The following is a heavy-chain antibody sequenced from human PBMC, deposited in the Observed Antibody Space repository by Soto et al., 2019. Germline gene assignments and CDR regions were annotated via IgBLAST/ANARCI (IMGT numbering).Heavy chain of an antibody. CDR1: GFTFSSYG. CDR2: ISYDGSNK. CDR3: AKDPGGIDI. V-gene: IGHV3-30*18. Sequence: GGSLRLSCAASGFTFSSYGMHWVRQAPGKGLEWVAVISYDGSNKYYADSVKGRFTISRDNSKNTLYLQMNSLRAEDTAVYYCAKDPGGIDIWGQGTMVTVSS. D-gene: IGHD3-10*01. J-gene: IGHJ3*02.